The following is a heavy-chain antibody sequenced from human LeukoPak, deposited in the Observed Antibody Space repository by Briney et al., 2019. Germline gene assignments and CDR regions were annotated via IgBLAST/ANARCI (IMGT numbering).Heavy chain of an antibody. CDR1: GFTFSSYA. J-gene: IGHJ4*02. CDR2: ISGSGGST. V-gene: IGHV3-23*01. D-gene: IGHD6-19*01. Sequence: GGSLRLSCAASGFTFSSYAMSCVRQAPGKGLEWVSAISGSGGSTYYADSVKGRFTISRDNSKDTLYLQMNSLRAEDTALYYCAKDPRPIAVAGFDYWGQGTLLTV. CDR3: AKDPRPIAVAGFDY.